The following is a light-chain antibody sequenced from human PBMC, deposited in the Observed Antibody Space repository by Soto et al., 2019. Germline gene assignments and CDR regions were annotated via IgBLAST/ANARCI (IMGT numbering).Light chain of an antibody. CDR2: DSS. J-gene: IGKJ1*01. CDR1: QSVTKY. Sequence: EIVLTQSPATLSLSPGERATLSCRASQSVTKYLAWYQQKPGQAPRLLIYDSSNRATGIPARFSGSGSGTDFTLTISSLESEDFAVYYCLQYHYWWTFGQGTKVDIK. V-gene: IGKV3-11*01. CDR3: LQYHYWWT.